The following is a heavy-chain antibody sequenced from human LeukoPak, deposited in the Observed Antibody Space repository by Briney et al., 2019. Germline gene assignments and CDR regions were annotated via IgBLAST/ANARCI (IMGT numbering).Heavy chain of an antibody. Sequence: GGSLRLSCAASGFTFSSYEMNWVRQAPGKGLEWVSYISSSGSTIYYADSVKGRFTISRDNSKNTLYLQMNSLRAEDTAVYYCAKGRDILTGYLSALDYRGQGTLVTVSS. J-gene: IGHJ4*02. V-gene: IGHV3-48*03. CDR2: ISSSGSTI. CDR1: GFTFSSYE. CDR3: AKGRDILTGYLSALDY. D-gene: IGHD3-9*01.